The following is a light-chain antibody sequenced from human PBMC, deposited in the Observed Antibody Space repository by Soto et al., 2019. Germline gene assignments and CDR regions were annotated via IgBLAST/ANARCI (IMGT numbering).Light chain of an antibody. CDR2: YDG. CDR3: QVWDSSVDHII. J-gene: IGLJ2*01. V-gene: IGLV3-21*04. Sequence: SYELTQPPSVSVAPGKKASITCEGNNIGRKSVHWYQQRPGQAPMVVIYYDGDRPSGIPERFSGSNSGTADTLTISRVEAGDEADYYCQVWDSSVDHIIFGVGTKLTVL. CDR1: NIGRKS.